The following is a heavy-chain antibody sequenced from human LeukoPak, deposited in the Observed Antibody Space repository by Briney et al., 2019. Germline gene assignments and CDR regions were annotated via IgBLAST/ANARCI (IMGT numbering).Heavy chain of an antibody. CDR1: GFTFSSYW. CDR2: VNSDGSGT. Sequence: GGSLRLSCAASGFTFSSYWVHWVLQAPGKGLVWVSHVNSDGSGTSYADSVKGRFTISRDNAKNTLYLQMNSLRAEDTAVYYCARDRGEWFGELVWGQGTTVTVSS. V-gene: IGHV3-74*01. D-gene: IGHD3-10*01. J-gene: IGHJ6*02. CDR3: ARDRGEWFGELV.